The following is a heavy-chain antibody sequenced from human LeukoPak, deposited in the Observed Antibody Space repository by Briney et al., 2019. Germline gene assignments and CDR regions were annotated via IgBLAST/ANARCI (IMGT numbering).Heavy chain of an antibody. J-gene: IGHJ4*02. Sequence: PGGSLRLSCAASGFTFSGYAMSWVRQAPGKGLEWVSAISGSGGSTYYADSVKGRFTISRDNSKDTLYLQMNSLRAEDTAVYYCAKDGAYSSGWYEGTDYWGQGTLVTVSS. V-gene: IGHV3-23*01. CDR1: GFTFSGYA. CDR3: AKDGAYSSGWYEGTDY. CDR2: ISGSGGST. D-gene: IGHD6-19*01.